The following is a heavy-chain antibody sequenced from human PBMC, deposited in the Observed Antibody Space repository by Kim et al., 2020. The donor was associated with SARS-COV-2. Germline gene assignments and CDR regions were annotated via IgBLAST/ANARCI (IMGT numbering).Heavy chain of an antibody. CDR3: ARVEYSYGSNWFDP. Sequence: GGSLRLSCAASGFTVSSNYMSWVRQAPGKGLEWVSVIYSGGSTYYADSVKGRFTISRDNSKNTLYLQMNSLRAEDTAVYYCARVEYSYGSNWFDPWGQGTLVTVSS. CDR2: IYSGGST. V-gene: IGHV3-53*01. D-gene: IGHD5-18*01. J-gene: IGHJ5*02. CDR1: GFTVSSNY.